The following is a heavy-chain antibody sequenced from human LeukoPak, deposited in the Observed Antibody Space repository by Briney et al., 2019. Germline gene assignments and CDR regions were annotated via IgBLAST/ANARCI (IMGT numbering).Heavy chain of an antibody. CDR2: ISTYNGNT. J-gene: IGHJ3*02. Sequence: GASVKVSCKASGYTFSNYGVSWVRQAPGQGLEWMGWISTYNGNTKYAQKFQGRVTMTTDTSTNTAYMEVRRLRFGDTALYYCARERGRLTMVRGGYDAFDIWGQGTMVTVSS. CDR3: ARERGRLTMVRGGYDAFDI. CDR1: GYTFSNYG. D-gene: IGHD3-10*01. V-gene: IGHV1-18*01.